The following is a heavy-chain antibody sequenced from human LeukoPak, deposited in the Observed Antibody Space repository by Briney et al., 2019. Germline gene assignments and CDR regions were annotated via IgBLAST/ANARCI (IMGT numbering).Heavy chain of an antibody. CDR3: AREYCSGGSCSEGYFDY. Sequence: GGSLRLSCAASGFRFSGYRMSWVRQAPGKGLEWVAVISYDGSNKYYADSVKGRFTISRDNSKNTLYLQMNSLRAEDTAVYYCAREYCSGGSCSEGYFDYWGQGTLVTVSS. CDR2: ISYDGSNK. J-gene: IGHJ4*02. D-gene: IGHD2-15*01. CDR1: GFRFSGYR. V-gene: IGHV3-30*03.